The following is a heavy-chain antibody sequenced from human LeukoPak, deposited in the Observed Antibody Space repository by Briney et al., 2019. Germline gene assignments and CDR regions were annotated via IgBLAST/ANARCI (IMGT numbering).Heavy chain of an antibody. CDR2: ISGDGGST. CDR1: GFAFDDYA. Sequence: GGSLRLSCAASGFAFDDYAMHWVRQAPGTGLEWVSLISGDGGSTYYADSVKGRFTISRDNAKNSLYLQMNSLRAEDTAVYYCARNDDYSNYIDYWGQGTLVTVSS. D-gene: IGHD4-11*01. V-gene: IGHV3-43*02. CDR3: ARNDDYSNYIDY. J-gene: IGHJ4*02.